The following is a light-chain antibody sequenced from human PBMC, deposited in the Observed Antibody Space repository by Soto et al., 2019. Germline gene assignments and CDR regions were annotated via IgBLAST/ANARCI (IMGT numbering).Light chain of an antibody. CDR2: AAS. V-gene: IGKV1-39*01. CDR3: QQSHGIPDT. J-gene: IGKJ2*01. CDR1: QTISTY. Sequence: DIQMTQSPSSLSASVGDRVTITCRASQTISTYLNWYQQEPGTAPKLLIYAASSLQSGVPSRFSGSGSGTDFSLTIGSHQTEDFAASYGQQSHGIPDTFGQGTKLEIK.